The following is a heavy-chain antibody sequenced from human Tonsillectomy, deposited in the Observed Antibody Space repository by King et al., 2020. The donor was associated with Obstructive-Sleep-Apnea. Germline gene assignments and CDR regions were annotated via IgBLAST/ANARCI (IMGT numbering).Heavy chain of an antibody. CDR3: ARSTVFGLLIYYGMDV. J-gene: IGHJ6*02. Sequence: VQLVESGGGLVQPGGSLRLSCAASGFTFYSYWMHWVRQAPGKGLVWVSRIDSDGSSTSYADSVKGRFTISRDNSKNTLYLPMNSLRAEDTAVYYCARSTVFGLLIYYGMDVWGQGTTVTVSS. CDR1: GFTFYSYW. D-gene: IGHD3/OR15-3a*01. CDR2: IDSDGSST. V-gene: IGHV3-74*01.